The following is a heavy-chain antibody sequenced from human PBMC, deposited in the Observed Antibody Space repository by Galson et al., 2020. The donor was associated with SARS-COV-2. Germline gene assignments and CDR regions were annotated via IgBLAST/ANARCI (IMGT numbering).Heavy chain of an antibody. CDR1: GFMVSNNY. V-gene: IGHV3-66*01. Sequence: GEPLKISCAASGFMVSNNYMTWVRQTPGKGLEWVALIFSDDRTYYADSVKGRFSVSRDTSKNTLSLQMNSLRAEDTGVYICTRAPPLCSGKVCYWELFYYYGMDVWGQGTTVTVS. CDR3: TRAPPLCSGKVCYWELFYYYGMDV. D-gene: IGHD2-15*01. CDR2: IFSDDRT. J-gene: IGHJ6*02.